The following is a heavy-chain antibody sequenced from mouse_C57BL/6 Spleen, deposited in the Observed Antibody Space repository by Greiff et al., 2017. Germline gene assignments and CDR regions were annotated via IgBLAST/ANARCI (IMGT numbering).Heavy chain of an antibody. V-gene: IGHV1-64*01. Sequence: QVQLKQPGAELVKPGASVKLSCKASGYTFTSYWMHWVKQRPGQGLEWIGMIHPNSGSTNYNEKFKSKAKLTVDKSSSTAYIQLSSLTSEDSAVYYCAREFGAYGRGYWGQGTTLTVSS. D-gene: IGHD1-1*01. CDR2: IHPNSGST. CDR1: GYTFTSYW. J-gene: IGHJ2*01. CDR3: AREFGAYGRGY.